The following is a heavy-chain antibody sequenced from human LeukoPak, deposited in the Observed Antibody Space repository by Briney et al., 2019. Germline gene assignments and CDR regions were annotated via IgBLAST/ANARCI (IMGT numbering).Heavy chain of an antibody. D-gene: IGHD5-18*01. V-gene: IGHV3-48*02. Sequence: GGSLRLSCAASGFTFSSYSMNWVRQAPGKGLEWVSYISSSSSTIYYADSVKGRFTISRDNAKNPLYLQMNSLRDEDTAVYYCASQDTALHYYYGMDVWGQGTTVTVSS. CDR1: GFTFSSYS. J-gene: IGHJ6*02. CDR2: ISSSSSTI. CDR3: ASQDTALHYYYGMDV.